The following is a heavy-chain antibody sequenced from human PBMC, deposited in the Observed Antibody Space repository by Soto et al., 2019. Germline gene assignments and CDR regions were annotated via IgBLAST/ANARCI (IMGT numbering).Heavy chain of an antibody. CDR2: ITWNGGNT. D-gene: IGHD3-3*01. CDR3: ARETLSFGSALDV. CDR1: GFRFDDYN. Sequence: GTLLLTCAASGFRFDDYNMHWVRQAPGKGLEWVSLITWNGGNTYYADSVKGRFTISRDGTTQSVSLQMTGLKREDTGLYYCARETLSFGSALDVWGQGTTVTVYS. J-gene: IGHJ6*02. V-gene: IGHV3-43*01.